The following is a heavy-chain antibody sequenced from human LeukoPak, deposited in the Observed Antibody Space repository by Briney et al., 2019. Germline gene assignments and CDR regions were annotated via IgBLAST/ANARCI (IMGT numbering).Heavy chain of an antibody. CDR3: ASMQSYYFGLDV. CDR1: DGSISSGSYY. D-gene: IGHD6-19*01. CDR2: INTSGST. J-gene: IGHJ6*02. V-gene: IGHV4-61*02. Sequence: PSQTLSLTCTVSDGSISSGSYYWSWIRQPAGKGLEWIGRINTSGSTNYNPSLKSRVTISVDTSKNQFSLKLSSVTAADTAVYYCASMQSYYFGLDVWGQGTTVTVSS.